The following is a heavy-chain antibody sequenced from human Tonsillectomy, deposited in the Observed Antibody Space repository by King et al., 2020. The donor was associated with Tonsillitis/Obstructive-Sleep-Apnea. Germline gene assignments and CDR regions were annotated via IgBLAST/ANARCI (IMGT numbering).Heavy chain of an antibody. CDR3: AKDRGSYSSAHYFDY. CDR2: ISGIGGST. J-gene: IGHJ4*02. CDR1: GFTFSSYA. D-gene: IGHD6-19*01. Sequence: VQLVEAGGGLVQPGGSLRLSCAASGFTFSSYARSWVRQAPGKGLEWVSAISGIGGSTYYADSVKGRFTISRDNSKNTLYLQMNSLRAEDTAVYYCAKDRGSYSSAHYFDYWGQGTLVTVSS. V-gene: IGHV3-23*04.